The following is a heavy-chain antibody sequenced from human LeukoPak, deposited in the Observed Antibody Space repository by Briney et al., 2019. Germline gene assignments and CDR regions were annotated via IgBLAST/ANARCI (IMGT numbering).Heavy chain of an antibody. CDR2: IYTSGST. D-gene: IGHD6-19*01. Sequence: SETLSLTCTVSGGSISSYYWSWLRQPAGEGLEWIGRIYTSGSTNYNPSPKSRVTMSVDTSKNQFSLTLSSVTAADTAVYYCARESIAVAGRELWGQGTLVTVSS. CDR1: GGSISSYY. J-gene: IGHJ4*02. CDR3: ARESIAVAGREL. V-gene: IGHV4-4*07.